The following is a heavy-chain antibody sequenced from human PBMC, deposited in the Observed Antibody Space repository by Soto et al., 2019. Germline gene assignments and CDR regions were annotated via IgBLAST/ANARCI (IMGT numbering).Heavy chain of an antibody. CDR3: TPAGDRDEAFDI. Sequence: GGSLRLSCAASGFTFRNAWMSWVRQAPGKGLEWVGRIKSKTDGWTTDYAAPVKGRFTISRDDSKNTLYLQMNSLKTEDTAVYYCTPAGDRDEAFDIWGQGTMVTVSS. V-gene: IGHV3-15*01. CDR2: IKSKTDGWTT. J-gene: IGHJ3*02. CDR1: GFTFRNAW. D-gene: IGHD7-27*01.